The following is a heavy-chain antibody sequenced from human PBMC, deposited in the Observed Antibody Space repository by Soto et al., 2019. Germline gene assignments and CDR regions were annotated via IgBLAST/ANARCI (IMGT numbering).Heavy chain of an antibody. Sequence: GESLKISCKGSGYSFASYWIGWVRQMPGKGLEWMGIIYPGDSDTRYSPSLQGQVSISADKSISTAYLQWSSLKASDTAIYYCARGITFAPGLTPIYYYAMGAWSEGATAGVS. D-gene: IGHD3-10*01. CDR3: ARGITFAPGLTPIYYYAMGA. J-gene: IGHJ6*02. CDR2: IYPGDSDT. V-gene: IGHV5-51*01. CDR1: GYSFASYW.